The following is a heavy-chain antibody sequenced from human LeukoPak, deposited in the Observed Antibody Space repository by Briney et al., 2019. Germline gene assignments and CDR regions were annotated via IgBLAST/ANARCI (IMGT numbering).Heavy chain of an antibody. J-gene: IGHJ5*02. CDR1: GCTFTGYY. D-gene: IGHD2-2*01. CDR2: INTNGGGT. Sequence: GASVKVSCKASGCTFTGYYMRWVRQAPGQGLEWMGWINTNGGGTNYAYQFQGGATMTRHTSISPAYMELRRLRSDDTAVYYCARVRYCSSTSCRLNWFDPWGQGTLVTVSS. V-gene: IGHV1-2*02. CDR3: ARVRYCSSTSCRLNWFDP.